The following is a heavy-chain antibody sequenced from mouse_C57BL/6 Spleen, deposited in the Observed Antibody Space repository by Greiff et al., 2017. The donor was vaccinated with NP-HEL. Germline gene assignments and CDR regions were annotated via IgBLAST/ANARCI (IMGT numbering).Heavy chain of an antibody. CDR2: IDPSDSYT. J-gene: IGHJ1*03. D-gene: IGHD2-5*01. V-gene: IGHV1-69*01. CDR1: GYTFTSYW. CDR3: ARRDYSNSHWYFEV. Sequence: QVQLQQPGAELVMPGASVKLSCKASGYTFTSYWMHWVKQRPGQGLEWIGEIDPSDSYTNYNQKFKGKSTLTVDKSSSTAYMQLSSLTSEDSAVYYCARRDYSNSHWYFEVWGTGTTVTVSS.